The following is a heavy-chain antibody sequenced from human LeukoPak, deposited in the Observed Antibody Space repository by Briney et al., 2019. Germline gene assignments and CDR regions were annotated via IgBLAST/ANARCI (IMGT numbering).Heavy chain of an antibody. J-gene: IGHJ6*02. D-gene: IGHD3-9*01. Sequence: GRSLRLSCAASGFTFSSYAMHWVRQAPGEGLEWVAVISYDGSNKYYADSVKGRFTISRDNSKNTLYLQMNSLRAEDTAVYYCARDWADYDILTGYSNYYGMDVWGQGTTVTVSS. CDR3: ARDWADYDILTGYSNYYGMDV. CDR1: GFTFSSYA. V-gene: IGHV3-30*04. CDR2: ISYDGSNK.